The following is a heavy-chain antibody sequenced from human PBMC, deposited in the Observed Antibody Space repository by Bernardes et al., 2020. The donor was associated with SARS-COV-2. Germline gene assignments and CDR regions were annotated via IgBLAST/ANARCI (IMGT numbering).Heavy chain of an antibody. Sequence: ASVKVSCKASGYTFTDFGLSWVRQAPGQGLEWMGWISAYSGDTRSAQKFQDRVTMTTDTSTNTVYMDLRSLRSDDTAVYYCVREAEPTGGAVAFAYWGQGTLVTVSS. J-gene: IGHJ4*02. CDR1: GYTFTDFG. V-gene: IGHV1-18*01. CDR3: VREAEPTGGAVAFAY. CDR2: ISAYSGDT. D-gene: IGHD2-21*01.